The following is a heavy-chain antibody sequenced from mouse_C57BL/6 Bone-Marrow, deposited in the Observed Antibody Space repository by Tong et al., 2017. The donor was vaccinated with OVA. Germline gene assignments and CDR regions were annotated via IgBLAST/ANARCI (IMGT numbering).Heavy chain of an antibody. CDR2: ILPGSGST. CDR3: ARSDYLDYFDY. CDR1: GYTFSSYW. Sequence: VQLQQSGAELMKPGASVKISCKATGYTFSSYWIEWVKQRPGHGLEWIGEILPGSGSTNYNEKFKGKATFTADTSSNTAYMQLSSLTSEDSAVYYCARSDYLDYFDYWGQGTTLTVSS. V-gene: IGHV1-9*01. J-gene: IGHJ2*01. D-gene: IGHD1-1*01.